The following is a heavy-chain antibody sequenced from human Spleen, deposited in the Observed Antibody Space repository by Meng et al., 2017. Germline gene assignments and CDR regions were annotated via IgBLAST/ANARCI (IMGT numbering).Heavy chain of an antibody. Sequence: QVQLQESGPGLVRSSETLSLTCTVSGASVSSGPSYWSWIRQPPGKGLEWIAYFYYSGTTNYNPSLRSRVTISVDKSKNQFSLKLSSVTAADTAVYYCASGDITNFDYWGQGTLVTVSS. V-gene: IGHV4-61*01. D-gene: IGHD1-20*01. CDR1: GASVSSGPSY. J-gene: IGHJ4*02. CDR2: FYYSGTT. CDR3: ASGDITNFDY.